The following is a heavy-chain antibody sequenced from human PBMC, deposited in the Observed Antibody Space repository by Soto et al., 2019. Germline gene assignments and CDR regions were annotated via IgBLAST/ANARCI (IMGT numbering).Heavy chain of an antibody. CDR1: GFTVSSNY. Sequence: PGGSLRLSCAASGFTVSSNYMSWVRQAPGKGLEWVSVIYSGGSTYYADSVKGRFTISRDNSKNTLYLQMNSLRAEDTAVYYCARGSYYSSGTIHRPYDYWGQGTLVTVSS. J-gene: IGHJ4*02. CDR2: IYSGGST. CDR3: ARGSYYSSGTIHRPYDY. V-gene: IGHV3-53*01. D-gene: IGHD3-10*01.